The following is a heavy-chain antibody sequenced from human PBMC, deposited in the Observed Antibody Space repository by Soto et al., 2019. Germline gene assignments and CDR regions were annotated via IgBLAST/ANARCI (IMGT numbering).Heavy chain of an antibody. Sequence: ASVKVSCKASGYTFTSYPIHWVRQAPGQRLEWMGWINVGNGNTTSSQKFQDRVTITRDTSASTAYMELTSLRSEETDVYYCAREPLCGGRCYLNYFDPWGQGTLVTVPS. CDR3: AREPLCGGRCYLNYFDP. D-gene: IGHD2-15*01. J-gene: IGHJ5*02. CDR2: INVGNGNT. CDR1: GYTFTSYP. V-gene: IGHV1-3*01.